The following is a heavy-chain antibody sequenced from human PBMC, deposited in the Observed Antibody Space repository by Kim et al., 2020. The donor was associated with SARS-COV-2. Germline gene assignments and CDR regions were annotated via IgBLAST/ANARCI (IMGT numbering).Heavy chain of an antibody. CDR3: ARDGIRFIAIPPYYYYMDV. J-gene: IGHJ6*03. V-gene: IGHV1-2*02. Sequence: ASVKVSCKASGYTFTGYYMHWVRQAPGQGLEWMGWINPNSGGTNYAQKFQGRVTMTRDTSISTAYMELSRLRSDDTAVYYCARDGIRFIAIPPYYYYMDVWGKGTTVTVSS. CDR2: INPNSGGT. D-gene: IGHD2-21*01. CDR1: GYTFTGYY.